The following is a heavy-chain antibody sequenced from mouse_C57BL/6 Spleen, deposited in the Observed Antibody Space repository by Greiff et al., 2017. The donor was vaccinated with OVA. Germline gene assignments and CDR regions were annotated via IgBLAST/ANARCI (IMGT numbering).Heavy chain of an antibody. CDR1: GYTFTEYT. CDR3: ESHYRETRGIYVDY. V-gene: IGHV1-62-2*01. Sequence: VQLQQSGAELVKPGASVKLSCKASGYTFTEYTIHWVKQRAGKGLEWIGGFYPGSGSIRYKEKFKDKAKLTADKSSSTVYMELSRLTSEDSAVYLCESHYRETRGIYVDYWGQGTTVTVSS. J-gene: IGHJ2*01. D-gene: IGHD2-14*01. CDR2: FYPGSGSI.